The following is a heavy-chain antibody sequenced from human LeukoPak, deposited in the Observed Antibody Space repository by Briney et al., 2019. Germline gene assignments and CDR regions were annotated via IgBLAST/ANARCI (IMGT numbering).Heavy chain of an antibody. CDR1: GYSLTNYW. D-gene: IGHD5-18*01. V-gene: IGHV5-51*01. CDR3: ARQTAMGRSGDY. CDR2: IDPSDSET. J-gene: IGHJ4*02. Sequence: GESLKISCTASGYSLTNYWIGWVRQMPGKGLGWMGIIDPSDSETRYTPSFQGQVTISADKSLSTAYLQWNSLKASDTAMYYCARQTAMGRSGDYWGQGTLVTVSS.